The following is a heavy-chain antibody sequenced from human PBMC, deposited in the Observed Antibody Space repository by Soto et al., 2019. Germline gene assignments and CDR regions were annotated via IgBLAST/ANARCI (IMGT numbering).Heavy chain of an antibody. CDR2: IYPGDSDT. D-gene: IGHD2-15*01. V-gene: IGHV5-51*01. Sequence: GESLKISCKGSGYNFATHWVAWVRQMPGKGLEWMGIIYPGDSDTTYSPSFQGRVNISVDKSLNTAYLQWNSLKASDTAMYYCARPPEGYCSGGNCHFDYWGQGTLVTVSS. CDR3: ARPPEGYCSGGNCHFDY. CDR1: GYNFATHW. J-gene: IGHJ4*02.